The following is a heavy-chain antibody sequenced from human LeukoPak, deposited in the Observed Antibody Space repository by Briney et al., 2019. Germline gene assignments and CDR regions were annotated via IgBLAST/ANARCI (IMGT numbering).Heavy chain of an antibody. V-gene: IGHV3-48*03. J-gene: IGHJ4*02. CDR1: GFSFIVYE. D-gene: IGHD6-19*01. CDR2: ISSSGTTT. Sequence: PGGSLRLPCAASGFSFIVYEMHWVRQAPGKGIEWISDISSSGTTTYYADSVRGRFSISRDNAKNSLYLQMNSLRAEDTAVYYCMTLTVASNFDYWGQGTLVTVSS. CDR3: MTLTVASNFDY.